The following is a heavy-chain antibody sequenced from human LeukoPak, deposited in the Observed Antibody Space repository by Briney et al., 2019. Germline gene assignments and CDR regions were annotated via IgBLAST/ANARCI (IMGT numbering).Heavy chain of an antibody. V-gene: IGHV4-30-4*01. CDR1: GGSISSGDYY. CDR3: ARQTGSYFSYFDY. J-gene: IGHJ4*02. CDR2: IYYSGST. Sequence: PSQTLSLTCTVSGGSISSGDYYWSWIRQPPGKGLERIGYIYYSGSTYYNPSLKSRVTISVDTSKNQFSLKLSSVTAADTAVYYCARQTGSYFSYFDYWGQGTLVTVSS. D-gene: IGHD1-26*01.